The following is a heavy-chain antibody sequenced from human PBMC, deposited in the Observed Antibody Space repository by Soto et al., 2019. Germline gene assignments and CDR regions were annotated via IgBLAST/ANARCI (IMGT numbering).Heavy chain of an antibody. Sequence: PGGSLRLSCTASGFTFNTHWMHWVRQAPGKGLVWVSRIYFDGITTNYADSVKGRLTVSRDNAKNTVYLHVNTLRDEDTAVYYCARGGAMGVDYWGQGTLVTVXS. CDR1: GFTFNTHW. D-gene: IGHD1-26*01. CDR2: IYFDGITT. CDR3: ARGGAMGVDY. J-gene: IGHJ4*02. V-gene: IGHV3-74*01.